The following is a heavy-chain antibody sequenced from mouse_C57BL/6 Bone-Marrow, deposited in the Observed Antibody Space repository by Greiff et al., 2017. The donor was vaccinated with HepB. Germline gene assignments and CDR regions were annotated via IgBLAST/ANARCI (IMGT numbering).Heavy chain of an antibody. CDR1: GYTFTSYW. J-gene: IGHJ4*01. CDR3: ARDGDGNGVYYAMDY. CDR2: IYPGSGST. Sequence: VQLQQPGAELVKPGASVKMSCKASGYTFTSYWITWVKQRPGQGLAWIGDIYPGSGSTNYNEKFKSKATLTVDTSSSTAYMQLSSLTSEDSAVYYCARDGDGNGVYYAMDYWGQGTSVTVSS. V-gene: IGHV1-55*01. D-gene: IGHD2-3*01.